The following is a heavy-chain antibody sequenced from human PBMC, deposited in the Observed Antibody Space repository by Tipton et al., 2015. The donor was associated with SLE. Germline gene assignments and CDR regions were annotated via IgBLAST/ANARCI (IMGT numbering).Heavy chain of an antibody. J-gene: IGHJ4*02. CDR1: GGSISTSSYY. CDR2: IYYSGST. CDR3: ARDSGDSSSWYLDY. D-gene: IGHD6-13*01. V-gene: IGHV4-39*07. Sequence: TLSLTCSVSGGSISTSSYYWGWIRQPPGKGLEWIGSIYYSGSTYYNPSLKSRVTMSVDTSKNQFSLKLSSVTAADTAVYYCARDSGDSSSWYLDYWGQGTLVTVSS.